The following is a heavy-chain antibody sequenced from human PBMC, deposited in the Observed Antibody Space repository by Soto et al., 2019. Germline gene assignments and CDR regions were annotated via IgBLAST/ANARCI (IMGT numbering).Heavy chain of an antibody. V-gene: IGHV3-48*02. J-gene: IGHJ4*02. D-gene: IGHD5-12*01. CDR3: ARDPQGRDGYNLDY. CDR1: GFTFSSYS. Sequence: GGSLRLSCAASGFTFSSYSMNWVRQAPGKGLEWVSYISSSSSTIYYADSVKGRFTISRDNAKNSLYLQMNSLRDEATAEYYCARDPQGRDGYNLDYWGQGTLVTVSS. CDR2: ISSSSSTI.